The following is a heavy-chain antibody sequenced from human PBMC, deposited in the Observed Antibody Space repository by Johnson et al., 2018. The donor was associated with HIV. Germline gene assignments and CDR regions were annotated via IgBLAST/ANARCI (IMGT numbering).Heavy chain of an antibody. D-gene: IGHD1-26*01. CDR3: AREGLIVGATLGAVDI. CDR1: GFGFSSYA. V-gene: IGHV3-64*01. Sequence: EKLVESGGGVVQPGRSLRASCAASGFGFSSYAMHWVRQAPGKGLEYVSAISSNGGSTYYANPVKGRFTISRDNSKNTLYLQMGSLRAEDMAVYYCAREGLIVGATLGAVDIWGQVTMVTVSS. CDR2: ISSNGGST. J-gene: IGHJ3*02.